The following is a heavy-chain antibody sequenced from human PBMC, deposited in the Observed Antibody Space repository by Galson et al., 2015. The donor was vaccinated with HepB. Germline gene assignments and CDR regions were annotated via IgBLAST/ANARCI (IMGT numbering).Heavy chain of an antibody. CDR3: ARDQGSGWYFDY. D-gene: IGHD6-19*01. CDR2: ISNSDSSI. Sequence: SLRLSCAASGFTFSDYYMSWIRQAPGKGLEWVSYISNSDSSIYYADSVKGRFTISRDNAKNSLYLQMNSLRPEDTAVYYCARDQGSGWYFDYWGQGILVTVSS. CDR1: GFTFSDYY. J-gene: IGHJ4*02. V-gene: IGHV3-11*01.